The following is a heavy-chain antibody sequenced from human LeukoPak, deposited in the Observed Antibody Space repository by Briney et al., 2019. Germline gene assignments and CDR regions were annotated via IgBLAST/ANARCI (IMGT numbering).Heavy chain of an antibody. J-gene: IGHJ4*02. V-gene: IGHV4-4*07. Sequence: SGTLSLTCTVSGGSISSYYWSWIRQPAGKGLEWIGRIYTSGSTNCNPSLKSRVTMSVDTSKNQFSLKLSSVTAAGTGVYYCARSGDSGSYVDYWGQGTLVTVSS. D-gene: IGHD1-26*01. CDR1: GGSISSYY. CDR3: ARSGDSGSYVDY. CDR2: IYTSGST.